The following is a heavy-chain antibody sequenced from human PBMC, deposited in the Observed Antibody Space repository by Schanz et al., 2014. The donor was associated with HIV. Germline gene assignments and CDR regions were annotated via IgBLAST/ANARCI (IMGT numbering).Heavy chain of an antibody. J-gene: IGHJ4*02. Sequence: EVQLLESGGGLVQPGGSLRLSCVASGFMFRNYAMSWVRQAPGKGLEWVSCISGSGSTTYFADSVKGRFTISRDNSKNTLYLQRNSLRAEDTAMYFCARETGGSGWYTLDYWGQGTLIAVSS. CDR1: GFMFRNYA. D-gene: IGHD6-19*01. CDR2: ISGSGSTT. CDR3: ARETGGSGWYTLDY. V-gene: IGHV3-23*01.